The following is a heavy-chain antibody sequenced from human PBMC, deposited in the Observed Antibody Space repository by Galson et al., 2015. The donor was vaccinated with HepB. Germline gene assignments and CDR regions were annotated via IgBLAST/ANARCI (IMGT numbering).Heavy chain of an antibody. CDR2: VYYIENT. D-gene: IGHD4-11*01. Sequence: TLSLTCTVSGGSIISDEYYWSWIRQPPGKGLEWVGYVYYIENTYYNPSLKSRVSISVDTSKNQFSLKLSSVTAADTAMYYCARTRTTGDSYGMDVWGQGTTVTVSS. V-gene: IGHV4-30-4*01. CDR3: ARTRTTGDSYGMDV. J-gene: IGHJ6*02. CDR1: GGSIISDEYY.